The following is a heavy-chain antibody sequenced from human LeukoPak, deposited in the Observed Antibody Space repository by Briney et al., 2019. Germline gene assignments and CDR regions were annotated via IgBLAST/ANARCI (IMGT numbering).Heavy chain of an antibody. V-gene: IGHV3-15*01. CDR3: TIDLLPAIYCGGDCFSDY. J-gene: IGHJ4*02. CDR1: GFNFSYAW. CDR2: VKSRPDGWTR. Sequence: GGSLRLSYEASGFNFSYAWMSWVRQAPGKGLEWVGRVKSRPDGWTRDYATPVKGRFTISRDDSKNMLYLQMNSLKTEDTALYYCTIDLLPAIYCGGDCFSDYWGQGTLVTVSS. D-gene: IGHD2-21*02.